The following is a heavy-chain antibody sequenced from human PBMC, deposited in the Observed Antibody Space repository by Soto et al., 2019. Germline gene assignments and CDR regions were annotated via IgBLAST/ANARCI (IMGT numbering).Heavy chain of an antibody. V-gene: IGHV1-69*06. CDR3: AVAGTTFDY. Sequence: ASVKVSCKASGGTFSSYAISWVRQAPGQGLEWMGGIIPIFGTANYAQKFQGRVTMTEDTSTDTAYMKLSSLRSEDTAVYYCAVAGTTFDYWGQGTLVTVSS. CDR2: IIPIFGTA. J-gene: IGHJ4*02. D-gene: IGHD6-19*01. CDR1: GGTFSSYA.